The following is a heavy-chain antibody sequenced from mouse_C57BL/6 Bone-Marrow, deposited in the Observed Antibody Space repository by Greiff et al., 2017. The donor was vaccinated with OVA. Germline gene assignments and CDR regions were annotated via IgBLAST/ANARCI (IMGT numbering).Heavy chain of an antibody. J-gene: IGHJ2*01. CDR2: IDPENGDT. Sequence: EVKLMESGAELVRPGASVKLSCTASGFNIKDDYMHWVKQRPEQGLEWIGWIDPENGDTEYASKFQGKAPITADTSSNTAYLQLSSLTSEDTAVYYCTTSLLDYWGQGTTLTVSS. CDR3: TTSLLDY. D-gene: IGHD2-10*01. V-gene: IGHV14-4*01. CDR1: GFNIKDDY.